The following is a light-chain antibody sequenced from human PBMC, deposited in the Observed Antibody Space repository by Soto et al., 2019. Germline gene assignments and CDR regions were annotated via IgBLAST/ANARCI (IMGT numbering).Light chain of an antibody. CDR1: QSLSNNIY. CDR3: QQRCDWPLT. Sequence: EIVLTQSPGTLSLSPGESATLSCRARQSLSNNIYLAWYQQKPGQAPRLLIYDASNRATGIPARFSGSGSATDFTLTISSLEPEDFAVYYCQQRCDWPLTVGGGTKVDIK. V-gene: IGKV3-11*01. J-gene: IGKJ4*01. CDR2: DAS.